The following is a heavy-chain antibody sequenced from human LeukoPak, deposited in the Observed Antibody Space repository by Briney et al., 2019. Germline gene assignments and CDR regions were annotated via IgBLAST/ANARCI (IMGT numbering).Heavy chain of an antibody. V-gene: IGHV3-21*01. J-gene: IGHJ4*02. CDR2: ISSSSSYI. CDR1: GFTFSSYS. D-gene: IGHD1-1*01. Sequence: GGSLRLSCAASGFTFSSYSMNWVRQAPGKGLEWVSSISSSSSYIYYADPVKGRFTISRDNAKNSLYLQMNSLRAEDTAVYYCAREGNDDDAFDYWGQGTLVTVSS. CDR3: AREGNDDDAFDY.